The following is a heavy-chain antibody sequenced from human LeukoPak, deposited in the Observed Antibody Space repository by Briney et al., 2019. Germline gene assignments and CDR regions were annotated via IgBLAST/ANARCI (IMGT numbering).Heavy chain of an antibody. Sequence: SQTLSLTCAISGDSISSNSVAWNRIRQSPSRGLEWLGRTYYRSGWSSDYAVSVKGRINFNPDTSKNQFSLQLISVTPEDTAVYYCARDTRAGYPLPLDYWGQGTVVTVSS. J-gene: IGHJ4*02. CDR3: ARDTRAGYPLPLDY. V-gene: IGHV6-1*01. CDR1: GDSISSNSVA. CDR2: TYYRSGWSS. D-gene: IGHD5-24*01.